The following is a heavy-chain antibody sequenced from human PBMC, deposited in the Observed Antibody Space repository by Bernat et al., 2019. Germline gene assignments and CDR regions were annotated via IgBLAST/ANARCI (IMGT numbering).Heavy chain of an antibody. CDR2: ISSSSSTR. D-gene: IGHD3-10*01. Sequence: EVQLVESGGGLVQPGGSLRLSCAASGFTFSSYSMNWFRRAPGKGVEWVSYISSSSSTRYYADSGKGRFTISRDNAKNSLYLKMNSLRAEDTAVYYCARPLGRGSYYNRFWGQGTLVTVSS. V-gene: IGHV3-48*01. CDR1: GFTFSSYS. J-gene: IGHJ4*02. CDR3: ARPLGRGSYYNRF.